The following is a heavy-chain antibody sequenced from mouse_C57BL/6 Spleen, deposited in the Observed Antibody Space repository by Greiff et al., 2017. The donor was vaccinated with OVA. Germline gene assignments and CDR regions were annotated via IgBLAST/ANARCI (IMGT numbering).Heavy chain of an antibody. CDR1: GYSFTGYY. CDR2: INPSTGGT. J-gene: IGHJ4*01. D-gene: IGHD2-3*01. Sequence: VQLQQPGPELVKPGASVKISCKASGYSFTGYYMNWVKQSPEQSLEWIGEINPSTGGTTYNQKFKAKATLTVDKSSSTAYMQLKSLTSEDSAVYYCARVLIYDGYYYAMDYWGQGTSVTVSS. V-gene: IGHV1-42*01. CDR3: ARVLIYDGYYYAMDY.